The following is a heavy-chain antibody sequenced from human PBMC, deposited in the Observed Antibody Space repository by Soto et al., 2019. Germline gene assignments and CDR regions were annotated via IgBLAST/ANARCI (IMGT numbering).Heavy chain of an antibody. CDR1: GFTFSTYG. D-gene: IGHD2-2*01. CDR3: ARLYCSRTSCYSVGAFDV. CDR2: IWFDGSDK. Sequence: PGGCLRLSCAAAGFTFSTYGMYWVRQAPGKGLEWVALIWFDGSDKYYADSVKGRFTISRDNSKNTLYLQMNSLRAEDTAVYYCARLYCSRTSCYSVGAFDVWGQGTMVTV. J-gene: IGHJ3*01. V-gene: IGHV3-33*01.